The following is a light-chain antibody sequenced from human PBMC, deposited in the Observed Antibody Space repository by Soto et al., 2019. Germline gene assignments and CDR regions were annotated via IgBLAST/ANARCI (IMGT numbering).Light chain of an antibody. CDR3: QHYNSYSAA. CDR2: KAS. V-gene: IGKV1-5*03. CDR1: QTISSW. Sequence: MTRASSGQCVDVGGRVIIXSRASQTISSWLAWYQQKPGKAPKLLIYKASTLKGVGPSRFSGSGSVTEFTRTISNLRHEDFATYYAQHYNSYSAAFGPGTKVEIK. J-gene: IGKJ1*01.